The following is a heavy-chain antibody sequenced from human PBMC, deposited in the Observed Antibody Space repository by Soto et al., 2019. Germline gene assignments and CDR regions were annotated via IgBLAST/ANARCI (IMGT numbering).Heavy chain of an antibody. CDR2: INPNSGGT. CDR3: ARDLGGATPYYYYYGMDV. Sequence: SVRFSCKASGYTFTGYYMHWVRHATGQGLELMGWINPNSGGTNYAQKFQGWVTMTRDTSISTAYMELSRLRSDDTAVYYCARDLGGATPYYYYYGMDVWGQGTTVTVSS. D-gene: IGHD1-26*01. V-gene: IGHV1-2*04. J-gene: IGHJ6*02. CDR1: GYTFTGYY.